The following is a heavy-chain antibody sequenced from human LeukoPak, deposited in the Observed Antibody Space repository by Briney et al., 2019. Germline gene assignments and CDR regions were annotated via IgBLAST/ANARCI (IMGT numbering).Heavy chain of an antibody. CDR1: GFTFSSYS. CDR2: ISSSSSTI. Sequence: GGSLRLSCAASGFTFSSYSMNWVRQAPGKGLEWVSFISSSSSTIYYADSVKGRFTISRDNAKNSLYLQMNSLRAEDTAVYYCARDRGGSYSAIDYWGQGPRSPSP. V-gene: IGHV3-48*04. CDR3: ARDRGGSYSAIDY. D-gene: IGHD1-26*01. J-gene: IGHJ6*02.